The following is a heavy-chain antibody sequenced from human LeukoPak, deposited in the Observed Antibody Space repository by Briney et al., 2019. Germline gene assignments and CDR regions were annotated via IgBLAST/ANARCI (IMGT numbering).Heavy chain of an antibody. D-gene: IGHD3-16*02. CDR3: ARDPQGYMTPGYFDY. J-gene: IGHJ4*02. CDR2: INSDGSST. CDR1: GFTFSSYW. V-gene: IGHV3-74*01. Sequence: GGSLRLSFAASGFTFSSYWMHWVRRAPGKGLVWGSRINSDGSSTSYVDSVKGRFTISRDNAKNTLYLQMNSLRAEDTAVYYCARDPQGYMTPGYFDYWGQGTLVTVSS.